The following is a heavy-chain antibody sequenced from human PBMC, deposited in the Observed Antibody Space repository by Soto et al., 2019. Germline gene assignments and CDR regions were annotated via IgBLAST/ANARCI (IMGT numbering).Heavy chain of an antibody. V-gene: IGHV3-15*01. CDR2: IKSKRDGGTT. CDR1: GFTFSNAW. D-gene: IGHD3-16*01. Sequence: EVQLVESGGGLVKPGGSLRLSCAASGFTFSNAWMSWVRQAPGKGLEWVGRIKSKRDGGTTDYAAPVKGRFTISRDDSKNTLYLQMNSLKTEDTAVYYCTTLTDTGYWGQGTLVTVSS. CDR3: TTLTDTGY. J-gene: IGHJ4*02.